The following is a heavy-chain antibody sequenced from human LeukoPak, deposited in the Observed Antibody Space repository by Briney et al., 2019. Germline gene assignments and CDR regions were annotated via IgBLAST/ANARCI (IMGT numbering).Heavy chain of an antibody. Sequence: ASVKVSCKASGGTFSSYAISWVRQATGQGLEWMGWMNPNSGNTGYAQKFQGRVTMTRNTSISTAYMELSSLRSEDTAVYYCARPGGTTVTTFFSRHLLYGMDVWGQGTTVTVSS. CDR1: GGTFSSYA. CDR3: ARPGGTTVTTFFSRHLLYGMDV. D-gene: IGHD4-17*01. J-gene: IGHJ6*02. CDR2: MNPNSGNT. V-gene: IGHV1-8*02.